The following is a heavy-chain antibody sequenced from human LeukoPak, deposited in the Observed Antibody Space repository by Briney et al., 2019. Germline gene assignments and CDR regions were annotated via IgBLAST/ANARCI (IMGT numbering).Heavy chain of an antibody. CDR3: AREGCSSTSCYMQYYYYYYYMDV. J-gene: IGHJ6*03. V-gene: IGHV3-20*01. CDR1: GFTFDDYG. D-gene: IGHD2-2*02. Sequence: GGSLRLSCAASGFTFDDYGMSWVRQAPGKGLEWVSGINWNGGSTGYADSVKGRFTISRDNAKNSLYLQMNSLRAEDTALYHCAREGCSSTSCYMQYYYYYYYMDVWGKGTTVTVSS. CDR2: INWNGGST.